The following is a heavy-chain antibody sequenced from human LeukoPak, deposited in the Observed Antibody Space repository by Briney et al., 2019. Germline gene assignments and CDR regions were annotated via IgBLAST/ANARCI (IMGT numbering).Heavy chain of an antibody. CDR2: ISGGGNT. J-gene: IGHJ4*02. Sequence: GGSLRLSCAVSGFTVSNNYMSWVRQAPGKGLEWVSVISGGGNTYDADSVKGRFTISRDNSKNTLYLQMNSLRAEDTAVYYCARGVVRGPNERPFDYWGQGTLVTVSS. CDR3: ARGVVRGPNERPFDY. V-gene: IGHV3-53*01. D-gene: IGHD3-10*01. CDR1: GFTVSNNY.